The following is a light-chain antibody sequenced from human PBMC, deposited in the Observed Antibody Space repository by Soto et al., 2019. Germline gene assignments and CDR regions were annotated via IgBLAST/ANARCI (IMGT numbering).Light chain of an antibody. V-gene: IGKV1-39*01. CDR3: QQSYSASVT. CDR2: AAS. CDR1: QTLMNY. J-gene: IGKJ1*01. Sequence: DIQVTQSPSSLSASVGDRVTITCRTSQTLMNYLNWYQQKPGKAPKLLIYAASNLQSGVPSRFSGSGSGTDFTHTISNLQPEDFATYYCQQSYSASVTFGQGTEVVIK.